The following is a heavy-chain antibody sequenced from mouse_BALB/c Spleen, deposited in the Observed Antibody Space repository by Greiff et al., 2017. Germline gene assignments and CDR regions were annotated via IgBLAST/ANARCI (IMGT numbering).Heavy chain of an antibody. CDR3: ARRTVVEDAMDY. J-gene: IGHJ4*01. Sequence: EVQGVESGGGLVKLGGSLKLSCAASGFTFSSYYMSWVRQTPEKRLELVAAINSNGGSTYYPDTVKGRFTTSRDNAKNTLYLQMSSLKSEDTALYYCARRTVVEDAMDYWGQGTSVTVSS. V-gene: IGHV5-6-2*01. CDR1: GFTFSSYY. D-gene: IGHD1-1*01. CDR2: INSNGGST.